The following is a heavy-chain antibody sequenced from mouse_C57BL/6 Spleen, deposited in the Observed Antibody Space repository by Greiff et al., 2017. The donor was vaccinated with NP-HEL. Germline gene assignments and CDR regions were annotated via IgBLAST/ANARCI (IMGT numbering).Heavy chain of an antibody. J-gene: IGHJ4*01. D-gene: IGHD1-1*01. CDR1: GYTFTDYN. V-gene: IGHV1-18*01. CDR2: INPNNGGT. Sequence: EVQLQQSGPELVKPGASVKIPCKASGYTFTDYNMDWVKQSHGKSLEWIGDINPNNGGTIYNQKFKGKATLTVDKSSSTAYMELRSLTSEDTAVYYWASSIYSPYAMDYWGQGISVTVSS. CDR3: ASSIYSPYAMDY.